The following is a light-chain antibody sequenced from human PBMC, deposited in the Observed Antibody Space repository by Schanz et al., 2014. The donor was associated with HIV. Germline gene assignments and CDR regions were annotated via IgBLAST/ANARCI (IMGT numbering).Light chain of an antibody. Sequence: QSVLAQPPSVSGAPGQRVTISCTGSSSNIGAGFDVHWYQLLPGTAPKLLIFDNTNRPSGVPDRFSGSKSGSSASLAITGLQAEDEADYYCQSFDNSLSGVVFGGGTKLTVL. CDR2: DNT. CDR3: QSFDNSLSGVV. J-gene: IGLJ3*02. V-gene: IGLV1-40*01. CDR1: SSNIGAGFD.